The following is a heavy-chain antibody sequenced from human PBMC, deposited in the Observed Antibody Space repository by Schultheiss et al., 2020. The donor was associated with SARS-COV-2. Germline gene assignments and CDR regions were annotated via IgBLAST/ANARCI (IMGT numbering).Heavy chain of an antibody. CDR1: GFTFSSYS. J-gene: IGHJ4*02. CDR3: ARDETLDY. Sequence: GGSLRLSCAASGFTFSSYSMNWVRQAPGKGLEWVSSISGSSSYIYYADSVKGRFTISRDNAKNSLYLQMNSLRAEDTAVYCCARDETLDYWGQGTMVTVSS. CDR2: ISGSSSYI. V-gene: IGHV3-21*01.